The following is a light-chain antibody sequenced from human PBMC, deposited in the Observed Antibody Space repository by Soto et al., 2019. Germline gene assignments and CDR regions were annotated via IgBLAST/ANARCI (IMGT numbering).Light chain of an antibody. CDR3: DEYNASSWT. CDR1: QSISSW. Sequence: DSPMNQSLYTVFGSTGDRVTXTCRASQSISSWLAWYQRKPGIVPELVICKGSSLESRVRSGFSGTRSGTEFTLTHRSLWPDDYAAYYCDEYNASSWTFGEG. J-gene: IGKJ5*01. V-gene: IGKV1-5*03. CDR2: KGS.